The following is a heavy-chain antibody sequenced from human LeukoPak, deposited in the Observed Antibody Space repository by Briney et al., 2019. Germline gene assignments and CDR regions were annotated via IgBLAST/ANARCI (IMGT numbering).Heavy chain of an antibody. CDR3: ASSRYDSSGYYPQEYYFDY. CDR2: IYPGDSDT. V-gene: IGHV5-51*01. Sequence: GESLKISCKGSGYSFTSYWIGWVRQMPGKGLEWMGIIYPGDSDTRYSPSFQGQVTISADKSISTAHLQWSSLKASDTAMYYCASSRYDSSGYYPQEYYFDYWGQGTLVTVSS. D-gene: IGHD3-22*01. J-gene: IGHJ4*02. CDR1: GYSFTSYW.